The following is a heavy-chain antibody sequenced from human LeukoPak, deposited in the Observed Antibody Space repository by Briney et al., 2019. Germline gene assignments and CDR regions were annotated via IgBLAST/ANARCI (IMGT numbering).Heavy chain of an antibody. Sequence: SGTLSLTCAVSGGFINSSNWWGRVRQTPGKGLEWIGEIYHSENTIYNPSRKSRVTLSVDKSKNQFSLRLSSVTAADTAVYYCRIGGYDFDYWGQGSLVTVSA. CDR3: RIGGYDFDY. CDR2: IYHSENT. V-gene: IGHV4-4*02. J-gene: IGHJ4*02. CDR1: GGFINSSNW. D-gene: IGHD5-12*01.